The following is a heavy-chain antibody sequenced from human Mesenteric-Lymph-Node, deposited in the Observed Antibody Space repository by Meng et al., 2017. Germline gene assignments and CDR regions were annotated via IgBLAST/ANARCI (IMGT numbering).Heavy chain of an antibody. CDR3: ARGGYYSFDY. V-gene: IGHV4-4*02. CDR1: GGSSSSVYW. J-gene: IGHJ4*02. Sequence: QAQQREGGAGALNPSETLSRTCAGSGGSSSSVYWWTWVRQSPGKGLEWIGEIYHSGSTNYNPSLKSRVTISVDKSKNQFSLKLTSVTAADTAVYYCARGGYYSFDYWGQGTLVTVSS. CDR2: IYHSGST. D-gene: IGHD5-18*01.